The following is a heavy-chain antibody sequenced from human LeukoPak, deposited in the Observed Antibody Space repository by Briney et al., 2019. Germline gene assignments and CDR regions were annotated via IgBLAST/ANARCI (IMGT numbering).Heavy chain of an antibody. CDR3: ARDGDLHYYDSSGYWAFDI. CDR2: ISTYNGDT. J-gene: IGHJ3*02. Sequence: WASVKVSCKASGYTFTGYYIHWVRQAPGQGLEWMGWISTYNGDTNYAQNLQGRVTMTTDTSTSTAYMELRSLRSDDTAVYYCARDGDLHYYDSSGYWAFDIWGQGTMVTVSS. V-gene: IGHV1-18*04. D-gene: IGHD3-22*01. CDR1: GYTFTGYY.